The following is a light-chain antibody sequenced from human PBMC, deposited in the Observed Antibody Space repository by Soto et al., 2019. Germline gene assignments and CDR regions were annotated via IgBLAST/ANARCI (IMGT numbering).Light chain of an antibody. CDR1: SSDVGGYNY. V-gene: IGLV2-8*01. J-gene: IGLJ1*01. Sequence: QSALTQPASVSGSPGQSITISCTGTSSDVGGYNYVSWYQQHPGKAPKLMIYEVVQRPSGVPDRFSGSKSGNTASLTVSGLKDQDEDDYFCKSYAGSNTYVFASGTKVTV. CDR3: KSYAGSNTYV. CDR2: EVV.